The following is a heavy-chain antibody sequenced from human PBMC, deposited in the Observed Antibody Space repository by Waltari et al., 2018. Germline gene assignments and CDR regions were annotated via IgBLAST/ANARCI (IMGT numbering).Heavy chain of an antibody. Sequence: QVQLQQWGAGLLKPSETLSLTCAVYGGSFSGYYWSWIRQPPGKGLEWIGEINHSGSTNYNPSLKSRVTISVDTSKNQFSLKLSSVTAADTAVYYWARGSWKCSGGSCHHWFDPWGQGTLVTVSS. CDR1: GGSFSGYY. CDR2: INHSGST. V-gene: IGHV4-34*01. D-gene: IGHD2-15*01. J-gene: IGHJ5*02. CDR3: ARGSWKCSGGSCHHWFDP.